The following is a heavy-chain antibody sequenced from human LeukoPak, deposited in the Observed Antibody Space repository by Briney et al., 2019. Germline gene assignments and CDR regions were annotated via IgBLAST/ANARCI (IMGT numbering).Heavy chain of an antibody. CDR1: GYTLTELS. Sequence: ASVKVSCKVSGYTLTELSMHWVRQAPGKGLEWMGGFDPEDGETIYAQKFRGRVTMTEDTSTDTAYMELSSLRSEDTAVYYCAALGGSYEYLLIDYWGQGTLVTVSS. CDR2: FDPEDGET. CDR3: AALGGSYEYLLIDY. J-gene: IGHJ4*02. D-gene: IGHD1-26*01. V-gene: IGHV1-24*01.